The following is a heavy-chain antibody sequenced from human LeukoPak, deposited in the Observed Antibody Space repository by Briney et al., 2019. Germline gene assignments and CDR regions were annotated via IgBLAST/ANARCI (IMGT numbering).Heavy chain of an antibody. CDR2: IYSGGTT. CDR3: AKYPSYVGWYAMNHGGFDY. CDR1: GFTVSSNY. D-gene: IGHD6-19*01. Sequence: GGSLRLSCAASGFTVSSNYMSWVRQAPGKGLEWVSIIYSGGTTYYADSVKGRFTISRDNSKNTLYLQMNSLRAEDTAVYYCAKYPSYVGWYAMNHGGFDYWGQGTLVTVSS. J-gene: IGHJ4*02. V-gene: IGHV3-53*01.